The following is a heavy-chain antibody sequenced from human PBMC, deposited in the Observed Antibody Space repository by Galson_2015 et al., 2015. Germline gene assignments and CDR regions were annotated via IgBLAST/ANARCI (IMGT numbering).Heavy chain of an antibody. CDR2: IWYDGTNA. V-gene: IGHV3-33*01. J-gene: IGHJ6*03. CDR1: GFTFNTYG. D-gene: IGHD1-26*01. Sequence: SLRLSCAASGFTFNTYGMHWVRQAPGKGLEWVAVIWYDGTNAYYADSVKGRFTISRDNSKNTLFLQMNSLRAEDTAVYYCAGCSGAWYYYYMDAWGKRTTVTVSS. CDR3: AGCSGAWYYYYMDA.